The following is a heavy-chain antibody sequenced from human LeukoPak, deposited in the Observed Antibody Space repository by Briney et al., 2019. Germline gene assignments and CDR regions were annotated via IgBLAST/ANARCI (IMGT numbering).Heavy chain of an antibody. CDR2: ISGDGGST. J-gene: IGHJ4*02. D-gene: IGHD2-8*01. V-gene: IGHV3-43*02. CDR1: GFTFSSYE. CDR3: AKVSPMLVYAAGFDY. Sequence: GGSLRLSCAASGFTFSSYEMNWVRQAPGKGLEWVSLISGDGGSTYYADSVKGRFTISRDNSKNSLYLQMNSLRTEDTALYYCAKVSPMLVYAAGFDYWGQGTLVTVSS.